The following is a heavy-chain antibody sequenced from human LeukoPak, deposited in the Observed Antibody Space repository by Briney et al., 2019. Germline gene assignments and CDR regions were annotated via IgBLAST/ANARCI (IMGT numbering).Heavy chain of an antibody. CDR3: AKDLPSGYYDSSGYTSPNWFNP. V-gene: IGHV3-33*06. J-gene: IGHJ5*02. CDR2: IWYDGSNK. Sequence: PGGSLRLSCAASGFTFSSYGMHWVRQAPGKGLEWVAVIWYDGSNKYYADSVKGRFTISRDNSKNTLYLQMNSLRAEDTAVYYCAKDLPSGYYDSSGYTSPNWFNPWGQGTLVTVSS. D-gene: IGHD3-22*01. CDR1: GFTFSSYG.